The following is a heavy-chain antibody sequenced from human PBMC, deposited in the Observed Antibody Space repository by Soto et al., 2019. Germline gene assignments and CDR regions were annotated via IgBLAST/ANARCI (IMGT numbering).Heavy chain of an antibody. CDR2: ISSSGSTI. Sequence: GGSLRLSCVVSGFTFSGYSMNWVRQAPGKGLEWVSYISSSGSTIFYADSVKGRFTISRDNAKNSLYLQMNSLRAEDTAVYYCAREMTTPIYWGRGTLVTVSS. D-gene: IGHD4-17*01. CDR3: AREMTTPIY. J-gene: IGHJ4*02. CDR1: GFTFSGYS. V-gene: IGHV3-48*01.